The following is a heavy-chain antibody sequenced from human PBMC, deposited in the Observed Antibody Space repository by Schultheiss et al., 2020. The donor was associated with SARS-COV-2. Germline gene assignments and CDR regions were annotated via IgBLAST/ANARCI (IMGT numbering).Heavy chain of an antibody. Sequence: SETLSLTCTVSGGSISSYYWGWIRQPPGKGLEWIGSIYYSGSTYYNPSLKSRVTISVDTSKNQFSLKLSSVTAADTAVYYCARKPQGTMVRGVPDYWGQGTLVTVSS. CDR3: ARKPQGTMVRGVPDY. CDR2: IYYSGST. J-gene: IGHJ4*02. V-gene: IGHV4-39*07. D-gene: IGHD3-10*01. CDR1: GGSISSYY.